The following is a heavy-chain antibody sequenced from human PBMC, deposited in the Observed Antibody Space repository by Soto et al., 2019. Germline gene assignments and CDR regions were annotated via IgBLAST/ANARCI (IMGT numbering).Heavy chain of an antibody. CDR1: GGSISSYY. D-gene: IGHD3-10*01. Sequence: SETLSLTCTVSGGSISSYYWSWIRQPAGKGLEWIGRIYTSGSTNYNPSLKSRVTMSVDTSKNQFSLKLSSVTAADTAVYYCARYYGSGSASYFDYWGQGTLVTVSS. J-gene: IGHJ4*02. V-gene: IGHV4-4*07. CDR2: IYTSGST. CDR3: ARYYGSGSASYFDY.